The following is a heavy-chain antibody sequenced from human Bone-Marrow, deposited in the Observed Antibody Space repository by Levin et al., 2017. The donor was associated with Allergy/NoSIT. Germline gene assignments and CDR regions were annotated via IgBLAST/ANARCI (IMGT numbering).Heavy chain of an antibody. V-gene: IGHV4-59*08. CDR1: GGSISGYY. CDR3: ARQGYSSGSYAPGFDY. J-gene: IGHJ4*02. D-gene: IGHD6-19*01. Sequence: SCTVSGGSISGYYWSWIRQPPGKGLEWIGYIYYSGSTVYNPSLKSRVTISVDTSKSQFSLKLSSVTAADTAVYYCARQGYSSGSYAPGFDYWGQGTLVTVSS. CDR2: IYYSGST.